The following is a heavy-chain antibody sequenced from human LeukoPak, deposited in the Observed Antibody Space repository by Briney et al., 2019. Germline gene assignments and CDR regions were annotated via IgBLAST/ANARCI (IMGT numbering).Heavy chain of an antibody. CDR1: GYTFTSYY. D-gene: IGHD3-22*01. Sequence: ASVKVSCKASGYTFTSYYMHWVRQAPGQGLEWMGIISPSGGSTSYAQKFQGRVTMTRCTSTATVYMELSSMRSEDTAVYYCARGRSLGMIVVVIRPLSHAFDIWGQGTMVTVSS. J-gene: IGHJ3*02. CDR2: ISPSGGST. V-gene: IGHV1-46*01. CDR3: ARGRSLGMIVVVIRPLSHAFDI.